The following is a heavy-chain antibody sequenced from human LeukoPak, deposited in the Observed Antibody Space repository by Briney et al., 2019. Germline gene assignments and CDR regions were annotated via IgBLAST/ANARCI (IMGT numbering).Heavy chain of an antibody. CDR2: IKQDGSKK. CDR1: GFPFSSYW. CDR3: TRVGYIDEGIDY. V-gene: IGHV3-7*04. D-gene: IGHD5-24*01. J-gene: IGHJ4*02. Sequence: GGSLRLSCVASGFPFSSYWMTWVRQAPGKGLEWVANIKQDGSKKSYVDSAKGRFTISRDNAKNSLYLQMNSLRAEDTAIYYCTRVGYIDEGIDYWGQGTLVTVSS.